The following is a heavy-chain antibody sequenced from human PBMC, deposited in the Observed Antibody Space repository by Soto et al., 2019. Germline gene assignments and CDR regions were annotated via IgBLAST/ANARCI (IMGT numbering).Heavy chain of an antibody. D-gene: IGHD7-27*01. CDR1: GFTFSDYW. J-gene: IGHJ4*02. Sequence: GGSLRLSCVVSGFTFSDYWMYWVRQASGKGLVWASRINTDGSTRNYEDSVKGRFTISRDNAKNTLYLQMNSLRAEDTAVYYCARASMGTIEYWGQGTVVTVSS. V-gene: IGHV3-74*01. CDR3: ARASMGTIEY. CDR2: INTDGSTR.